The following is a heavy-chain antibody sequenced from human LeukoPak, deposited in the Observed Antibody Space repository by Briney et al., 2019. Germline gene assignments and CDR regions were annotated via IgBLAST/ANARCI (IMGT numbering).Heavy chain of an antibody. CDR1: GYTFTGYY. V-gene: IGHV1-24*01. J-gene: IGHJ4*02. CDR2: FDPEDGET. Sequence: ASVKVSCKASGYTFTGYYMHWVRQAPGQGLEWMGGFDPEDGETIYAQKFQGRVTMTEDTSTDTAYMELSSLRSEDTAVYYCATDLVVRPFDYWGQGTLVTVSS. CDR3: ATDLVVRPFDY. D-gene: IGHD2-15*01.